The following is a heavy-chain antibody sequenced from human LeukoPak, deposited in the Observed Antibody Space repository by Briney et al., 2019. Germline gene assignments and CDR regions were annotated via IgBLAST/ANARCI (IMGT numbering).Heavy chain of an antibody. CDR3: ARDGQYDFWSGYSPDAFDI. CDR1: GFTISSYW. CDR2: ISYDGSNK. Sequence: GGSLRLSCAGSGFTISSYWMTWVRQAPGKGLEWVAVISYDGSNKYYADSVKGRFTISRDNSKNTLYLQMNSLRAEDTAVYYCARDGQYDFWSGYSPDAFDIWGQGTMVTVSS. D-gene: IGHD3-3*01. V-gene: IGHV3-30-3*01. J-gene: IGHJ3*02.